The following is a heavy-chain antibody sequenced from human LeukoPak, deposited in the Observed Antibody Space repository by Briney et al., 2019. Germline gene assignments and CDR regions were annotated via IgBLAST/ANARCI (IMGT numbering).Heavy chain of an antibody. V-gene: IGHV3-23*01. CDR2: IIGSGVNT. CDR1: GFTFSSYA. CDR3: AKKGSTWHFAY. D-gene: IGHD6-13*01. Sequence: GGSLRLSCAASGFTFSSYAMNWVRQAPGKGLEWVSAIIGSGVNTYYADSVKGRFTISRDNSKNTLYLQMHTLRAEDTAVYYCAKKGSTWHFAYWGQGTLVTVSS. J-gene: IGHJ4*02.